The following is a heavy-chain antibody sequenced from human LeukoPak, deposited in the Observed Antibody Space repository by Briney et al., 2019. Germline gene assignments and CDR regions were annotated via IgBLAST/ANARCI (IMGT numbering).Heavy chain of an antibody. Sequence: PSETLSLTCTVSGGSISSYYWSWIRQPPGKGLEWIGYIYYSGSTNYNPSLKSRVTISVDTSKNQFFLKLSSVTAADTAVYYCASTSNWNDEYNFDYWGQGTLVTVSS. CDR2: IYYSGST. V-gene: IGHV4-59*01. J-gene: IGHJ4*02. CDR1: GGSISSYY. CDR3: ASTSNWNDEYNFDY. D-gene: IGHD1-1*01.